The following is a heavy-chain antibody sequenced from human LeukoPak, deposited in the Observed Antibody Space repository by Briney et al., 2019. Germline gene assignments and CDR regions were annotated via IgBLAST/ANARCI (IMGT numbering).Heavy chain of an antibody. CDR1: GCSISSYY. CDR2: IYYRGST. V-gene: IGHV4-59*08. J-gene: IGHJ4*02. D-gene: IGHD4-17*01. Sequence: SETLSLTCTVSGCSISSYYWSWIRQPPGKGLEWIGYIYYRGSTSYNPSLKSRVTILVDTSKNQFSLKLSSVTAADTAVYYCARQSYGDYFDYWGQGTLVTVSS. CDR3: ARQSYGDYFDY.